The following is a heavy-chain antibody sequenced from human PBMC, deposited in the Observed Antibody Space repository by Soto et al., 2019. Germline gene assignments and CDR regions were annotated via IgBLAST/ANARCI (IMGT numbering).Heavy chain of an antibody. V-gene: IGHV3-21*01. CDR2: ISSSSSYI. Sequence: PGGSLRLSCAASGFTFSSYSMNWVRHAPGKGLEWVSSISSSSSYIYYADSVKGRFTISRDNAKNSLYLQMNSLRAEDTAVYYCARGATLDCSSTSCPSNWFDPWGQGTLVTVSS. D-gene: IGHD2-2*01. CDR1: GFTFSSYS. J-gene: IGHJ5*02. CDR3: ARGATLDCSSTSCPSNWFDP.